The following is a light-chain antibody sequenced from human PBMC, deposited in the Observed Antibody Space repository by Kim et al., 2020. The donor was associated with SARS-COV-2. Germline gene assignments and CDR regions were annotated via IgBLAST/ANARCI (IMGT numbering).Light chain of an antibody. CDR1: SLRSYY. CDR2: DKD. Sequence: ALGLTVRSTCRGDSLRSYYASWYQQTPGQAPLPVMFDKDNRPSGIPDRFSGSSSGDTASLTITGAQAEDEADYYCNSRDSSGDHFVFGTGTKVTVL. V-gene: IGLV3-19*01. CDR3: NSRDSSGDHFV. J-gene: IGLJ1*01.